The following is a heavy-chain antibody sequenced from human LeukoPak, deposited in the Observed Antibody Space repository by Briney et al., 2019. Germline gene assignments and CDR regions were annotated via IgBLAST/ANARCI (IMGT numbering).Heavy chain of an antibody. Sequence: GGSLRLSCAASGFTFSSYWMHWVRQAPGKGLLWVSRINSDGSSTSYADSVKGRFTISRDNAKNTLYLKMNSLRAEDTAVYYCARENGQLVQDYWGQGTLVTVSS. V-gene: IGHV3-74*01. CDR2: INSDGSST. CDR1: GFTFSSYW. CDR3: ARENGQLVQDY. J-gene: IGHJ4*02. D-gene: IGHD6-13*01.